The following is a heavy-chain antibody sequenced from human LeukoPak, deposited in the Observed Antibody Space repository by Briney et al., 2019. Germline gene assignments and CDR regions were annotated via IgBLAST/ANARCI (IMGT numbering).Heavy chain of an antibody. D-gene: IGHD5-18*01. CDR2: IYYSGST. CDR1: GGSISSSSYY. Sequence: SETLSLTCTVSGGSISSSSYYWGWIRQPPGKGLEWIGRIYYSGSTYYNPSLKSRVTISVDTSKNQFSLKLSSVTAADTAVYYCARISLLGYSYGSTDYWGQGTLVTVSS. V-gene: IGHV4-39*01. J-gene: IGHJ4*02. CDR3: ARISLLGYSYGSTDY.